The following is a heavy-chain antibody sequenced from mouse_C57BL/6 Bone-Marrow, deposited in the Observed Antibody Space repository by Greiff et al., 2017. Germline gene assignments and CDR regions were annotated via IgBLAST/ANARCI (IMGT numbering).Heavy chain of an antibody. CDR1: GYAFSSYW. V-gene: IGHV1-80*01. CDR3: ARGIYYGSSYFAY. J-gene: IGHJ3*01. D-gene: IGHD1-1*01. Sequence: QVQLKQSGAELVKPGASVKISCKASGYAFSSYWMNWVKQRPGKGLEWIGQIYPGDGDTNYNGKFKGKATLTADKASSTAYMQLSSLTSEDSAVYFCARGIYYGSSYFAYWGQGTLVTVSA. CDR2: IYPGDGDT.